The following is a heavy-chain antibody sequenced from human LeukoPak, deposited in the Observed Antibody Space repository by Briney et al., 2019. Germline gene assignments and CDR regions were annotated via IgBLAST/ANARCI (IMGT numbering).Heavy chain of an antibody. Sequence: PSETLSLTCTVSGGSISSYYWSWIRQPPGRGLEWIGYIYTSGSTNYNPSLKSRVTISVDTSKNQFSLKLSSVTAADTAVYYCARHGGYCGSTSCPPPFDYWGQGTLVTVSS. CDR2: IYTSGST. V-gene: IGHV4-4*09. J-gene: IGHJ4*02. D-gene: IGHD2-2*01. CDR3: ARHGGYCGSTSCPPPFDY. CDR1: GGSISSYY.